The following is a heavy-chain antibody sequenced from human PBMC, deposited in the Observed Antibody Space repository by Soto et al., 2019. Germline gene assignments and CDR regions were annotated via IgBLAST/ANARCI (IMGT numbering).Heavy chain of an antibody. Sequence: QVQLVQSGAEVKKPGASVNVSCKLSGYTFTSYYMHWVRQAPGQGLEWMGIINPRGGSTTYAQKSQGRVTVTRDTSTSTVYMELSNLRSDDTAIYYCARVALSGGGWLDPWGQGTLVTVSS. V-gene: IGHV1-46*01. CDR3: ARVALSGGGWLDP. CDR1: GYTFTSYY. CDR2: INPRGGST. J-gene: IGHJ5*02. D-gene: IGHD1-26*01.